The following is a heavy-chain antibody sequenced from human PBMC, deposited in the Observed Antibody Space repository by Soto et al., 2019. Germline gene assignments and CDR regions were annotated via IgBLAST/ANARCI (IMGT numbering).Heavy chain of an antibody. V-gene: IGHV4-59*01. J-gene: IGHJ5*02. CDR1: GGSISSYY. D-gene: IGHD2-2*01. Sequence: TSETLSLTCTVSGGSISSYYWSWIRQPPGKGLEWIGYIYYSGSTNYNPSLKSRVTISVDTSKNQFSLKLSSVTAADTAVYYCARKSTPLSSTSWTWWFDPWGQGTLVTVSS. CDR3: ARKSTPLSSTSWTWWFDP. CDR2: IYYSGST.